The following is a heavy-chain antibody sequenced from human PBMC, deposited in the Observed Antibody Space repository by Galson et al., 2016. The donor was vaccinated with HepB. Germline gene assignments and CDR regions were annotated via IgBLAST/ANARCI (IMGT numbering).Heavy chain of an antibody. Sequence: SLRLSCAASGFFFSGRAMSWVRQAPGKGLEWVSGINRYGATTGYAASVKGRFTISRDNSNNTLYLQMNCLTTEDTAVYYCARDDYSGGRGSPDYWGQGTLVTVSS. V-gene: IGHV3-23*01. CDR3: ARDDYSGGRGSPDY. J-gene: IGHJ4*02. D-gene: IGHD4/OR15-4a*01. CDR1: GFFFSGRA. CDR2: INRYGATT.